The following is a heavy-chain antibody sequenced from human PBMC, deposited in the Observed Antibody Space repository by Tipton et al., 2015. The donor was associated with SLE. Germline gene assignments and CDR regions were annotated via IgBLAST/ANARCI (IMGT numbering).Heavy chain of an antibody. D-gene: IGHD4-11*01. Sequence: TLSLTCTVSGGSISSSYWSWIRLPPGRGLEWIWFIYYSGRTNYNPSHKSRVTLPVDTAKTQITLSLSSVTAAVTAAYYCAREFLNPVTTVHYYFDLWGRGTLVTVSS. CDR2: IYYSGRT. CDR3: AREFLNPVTTVHYYFDL. J-gene: IGHJ2*01. CDR1: GGSISSSY. V-gene: IGHV4-59*01.